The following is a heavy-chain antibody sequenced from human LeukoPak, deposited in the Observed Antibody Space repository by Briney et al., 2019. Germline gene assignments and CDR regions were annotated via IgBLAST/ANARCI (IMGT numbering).Heavy chain of an antibody. V-gene: IGHV4-61*02. CDR3: ARDALAMGAYWYFDL. J-gene: IGHJ2*01. D-gene: IGHD2-8*01. Sequence: PSETLSLTCTVSGGSISSSHYYWSWIRQPAGKGLEWIGRIYTSGSTNYNPSLKSRVTMSVDTSKNQFSLKLSSVTAADTAVYYCARDALAMGAYWYFDLWGRGTLVTVSS. CDR2: IYTSGST. CDR1: GGSISSSHYY.